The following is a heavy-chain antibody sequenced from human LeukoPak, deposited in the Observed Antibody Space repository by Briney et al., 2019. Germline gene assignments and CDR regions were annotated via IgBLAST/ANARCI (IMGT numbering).Heavy chain of an antibody. CDR2: INHRGST. Sequence: SETLSLTCAGYGGSFSDSYWSWIRQTPGKGLEWIGEINHRGSTNYNPSLESRVTISADTSKYQFSLRLYSVTAADTAVYYCARRDFAIFGVVTPFDNWGQGILVPVSS. J-gene: IGHJ4*02. CDR3: ARRDFAIFGVVTPFDN. D-gene: IGHD3-3*01. V-gene: IGHV4-34*01. CDR1: GGSFSDSY.